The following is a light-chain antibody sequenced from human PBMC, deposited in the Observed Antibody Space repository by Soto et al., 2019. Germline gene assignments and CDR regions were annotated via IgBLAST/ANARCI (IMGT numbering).Light chain of an antibody. V-gene: IGLV2-14*01. Sequence: QSVLTQPASVSGSPGQSITISCTGTSSDVGGYKYVSWYQQHPGKAPKLMIYDVSNRPSGVSNRFSGSKSSNTASLTISGLQAEDEADYYCSSYTSSSTVVFGGGTQLTVL. J-gene: IGLJ2*01. CDR3: SSYTSSSTVV. CDR2: DVS. CDR1: SSDVGGYKY.